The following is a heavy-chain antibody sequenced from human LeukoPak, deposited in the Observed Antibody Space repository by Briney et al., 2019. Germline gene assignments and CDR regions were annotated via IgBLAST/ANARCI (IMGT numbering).Heavy chain of an antibody. CDR3: ARVSRSRRSGYTSSVLY. D-gene: IGHD5-12*01. V-gene: IGHV5-51*01. CDR1: GYSFANFW. CDR2: IYPGDSDT. Sequence: GESLKISCKGSGYSFANFWIGWVRQMPGKGLEWMGIIYPGDSDTRYSPSFRGQVTISVDESSRTAHLQWSSLKASDTAMYYCARVSRSRRSGYTSSVLYWGQGTLVTVSS. J-gene: IGHJ4*02.